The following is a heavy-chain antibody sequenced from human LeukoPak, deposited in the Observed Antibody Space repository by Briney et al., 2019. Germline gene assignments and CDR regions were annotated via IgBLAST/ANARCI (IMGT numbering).Heavy chain of an antibody. CDR3: AKVSSSSALGYFDY. D-gene: IGHD6-6*01. V-gene: IGHV3-9*03. J-gene: IGHJ4*02. CDR1: GFTFDDYA. CDR2: ISWNSGGI. Sequence: PGRSLRLSCAASGFTFDDYAMHWVRQAPGKGLEWVPGISWNSGGIGYADSVKGRFTISRDNAKNSLYLQMNSLRAEDMALYYCAKVSSSSALGYFDYWGQGTLVTVSS.